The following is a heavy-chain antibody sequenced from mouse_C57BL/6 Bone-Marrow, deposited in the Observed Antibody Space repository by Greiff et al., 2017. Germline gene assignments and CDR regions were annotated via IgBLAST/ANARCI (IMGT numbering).Heavy chain of an antibody. CDR2: IDPNSGGT. Sequence: QVQLKQPGAELVKPGASVKLSCKASGYTFTSYWMHWVKQRPGRGLEWIGRIDPNSGGTKYNEKFKSKATLTVDKPSSTAYMQLSSLTSEDSAVYYCARSRYYGSSSHFDYWGQGTTLTVSS. CDR1: GYTFTSYW. D-gene: IGHD1-1*01. CDR3: ARSRYYGSSSHFDY. J-gene: IGHJ2*01. V-gene: IGHV1-72*01.